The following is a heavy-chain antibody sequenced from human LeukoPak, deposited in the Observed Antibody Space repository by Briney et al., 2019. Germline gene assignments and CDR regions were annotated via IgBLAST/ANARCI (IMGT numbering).Heavy chain of an antibody. J-gene: IGHJ4*02. D-gene: IGHD3-10*01. CDR2: INPNSGDT. Sequence: ASVKVSCRASGYTFIGYYIHWVRQAPGQGLEWMGWINPNSGDTNYAQKFQGRVTMTRDTSISTAYMGLSSLISDDTAFYYCARTGVWFRELSHLPDWGKGTLVTVSS. CDR1: GYTFIGYY. CDR3: ARTGVWFRELSHLPD. V-gene: IGHV1-2*02.